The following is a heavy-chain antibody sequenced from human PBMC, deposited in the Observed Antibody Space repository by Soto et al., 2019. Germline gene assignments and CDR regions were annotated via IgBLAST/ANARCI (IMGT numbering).Heavy chain of an antibody. J-gene: IGHJ4*02. CDR1: GGSISSYY. D-gene: IGHD3-10*01. CDR2: IYYRGST. CDR3: ARHNYGSGNTYFDY. V-gene: IGHV4-59*08. Sequence: QVQLQESGPGLVKPSETLSLTCTVSGGSISSYYWSWIRQPPGKGLEWIGYIYYRGSTNYNPSLKSRVTISVDTSKNQFSLKLNSMTAADTAVYYCARHNYGSGNTYFDYWGQGTLVTVSS.